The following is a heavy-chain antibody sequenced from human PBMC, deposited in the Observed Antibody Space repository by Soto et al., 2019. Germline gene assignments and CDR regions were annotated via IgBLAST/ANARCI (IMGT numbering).Heavy chain of an antibody. CDR3: ARDFIGSSNAFDV. Sequence: PGESLKISCKGSGYSFTSFWISWVRQMPGKGLEWMGRIDPSDSYNNYSPSFQGHVTISADKSITTAYLQWSSLKASDTAMYYCARDFIGSSNAFDVWGLGTMVTVSS. D-gene: IGHD6-6*01. CDR1: GYSFTSFW. V-gene: IGHV5-10-1*01. J-gene: IGHJ3*01. CDR2: IDPSDSYN.